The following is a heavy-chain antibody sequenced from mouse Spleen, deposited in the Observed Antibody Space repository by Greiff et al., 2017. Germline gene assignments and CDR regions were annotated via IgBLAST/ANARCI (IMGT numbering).Heavy chain of an antibody. CDR1: GFTFSDYY. V-gene: IGHV5-12*01. Sequence: EVQVVESGGGLVQPGGSLKLSCAASGFTFSDYYMYWVRQTPEKRLEWVAYISNGGGSTYYPDTVKGRFTISRDNAKNTLYLQMSRLKSEDTAMYYCAREKLGIDYWGQGTTLTVSS. CDR2: ISNGGGST. J-gene: IGHJ2*01. CDR3: AREKLGIDY. D-gene: IGHD4-1*01.